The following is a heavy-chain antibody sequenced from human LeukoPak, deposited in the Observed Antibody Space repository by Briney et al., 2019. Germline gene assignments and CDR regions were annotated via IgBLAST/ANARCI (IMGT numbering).Heavy chain of an antibody. CDR1: GYTFTSYA. D-gene: IGHD3-10*01. V-gene: IGHV1-3*01. CDR3: ARVQRYYGSRNYYHVFLF. J-gene: IGHJ4*02. Sequence: ASVKVSCKASGYTFTSYAIHWVRQAHGQRLEWMGWIDAGNGDTKYSQKFQGRVAITRDTSASTAYMELSSLRSEDSAEYYCARVQRYYGSRNYYHVFLFWGQGTLITVSS. CDR2: IDAGNGDT.